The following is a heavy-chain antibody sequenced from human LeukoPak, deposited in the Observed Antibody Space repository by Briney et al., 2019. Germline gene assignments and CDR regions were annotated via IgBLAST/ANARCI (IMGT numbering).Heavy chain of an antibody. CDR3: TTGHLVSGGLYDN. CDR2: IKSKAAGGTA. D-gene: IGHD1-14*01. J-gene: IGHJ4*02. Sequence: GGSLRLSCAATGYTFSNAWMSWVRQAPGKGLEWVDRIKSKAAGGTADYAAPVKGRFSISRDDSKNTLYLQMNSLKTEDTAVYFCTTGHLVSGGLYDNWGQGTLVTVSS. CDR1: GYTFSNAW. V-gene: IGHV3-15*01.